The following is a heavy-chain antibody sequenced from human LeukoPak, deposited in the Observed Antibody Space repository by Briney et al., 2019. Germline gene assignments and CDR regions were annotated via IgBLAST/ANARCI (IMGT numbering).Heavy chain of an antibody. CDR3: VADPPYYYDSSGSY. J-gene: IGHJ4*02. D-gene: IGHD3-22*01. CDR2: IVVGSGNT. CDR1: GFTFTSSA. V-gene: IGHV1-58*01. Sequence: ASVKVSCKASGFTFTSSAVQWVRQARGQRLEWIGWIVVGSGNTNYAQKFQERVTITRDMSTSTAHMELSSLRSEDTAVYYCVADPPYYYDSSGSYWGQGTLVTVSS.